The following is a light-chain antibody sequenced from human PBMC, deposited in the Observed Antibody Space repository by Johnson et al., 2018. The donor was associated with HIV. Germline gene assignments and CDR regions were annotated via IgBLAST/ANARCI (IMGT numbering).Light chain of an antibody. CDR1: SSDMGNYA. J-gene: IGLJ1*01. Sequence: VLTQPPSVSAAPGQKVTISCSGSSSDMGNYAVSWYQQLPGTAPKLLIYKTNDRPSGIPDRFSGSKSGTSATLDTTGLQTGDEADYYCGTWDSSLNTEVFGTGTKVTVL. CDR3: GTWDSSLNTEV. V-gene: IGLV1-51*02. CDR2: KTN.